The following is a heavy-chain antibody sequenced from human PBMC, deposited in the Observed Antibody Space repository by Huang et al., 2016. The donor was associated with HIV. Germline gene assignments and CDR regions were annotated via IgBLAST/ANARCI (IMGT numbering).Heavy chain of an antibody. V-gene: IGHV4-34*02. CDR1: GGSFSGHY. Sequence: QVQLQQWGAELLKPSETLSPTCAVSGGSFSGHYCTGFRQPPGRGLEWIGEISDSGSTTYNPSLKSRVTISGDTSQSQFSLKLNSVTAADTAIYYCARMFKYDSGGYWGNDAFDIWGQGTMVTVSS. D-gene: IGHD3-22*01. J-gene: IGHJ3*02. CDR3: ARMFKYDSGGYWGNDAFDI. CDR2: ISDSGST.